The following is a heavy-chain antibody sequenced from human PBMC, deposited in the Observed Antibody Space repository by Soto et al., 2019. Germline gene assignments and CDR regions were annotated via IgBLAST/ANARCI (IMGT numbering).Heavy chain of an antibody. V-gene: IGHV4-59*01. CDR1: GGSISSYY. J-gene: IGHJ6*02. CDR3: ARDSVSGRYYYYGMDV. D-gene: IGHD3-16*01. Sequence: PSETLSLTCTVSGGSISSYYWSWIRQPPGKGLEWIGYIYYSGSTNYNPSLKSRVTISVDTSKNQFSLKLSSVTAADMAVYYCARDSVSGRYYYYGMDVWGQGTTVTV. CDR2: IYYSGST.